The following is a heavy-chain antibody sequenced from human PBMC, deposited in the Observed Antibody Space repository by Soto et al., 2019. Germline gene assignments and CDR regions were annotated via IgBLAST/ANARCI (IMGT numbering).Heavy chain of an antibody. D-gene: IGHD6-13*01. V-gene: IGHV4-31*03. CDR2: IHYNGAT. CDR3: ARSWTTAAGWANWFDP. CDR1: GGSISSDGYY. J-gene: IGHJ5*02. Sequence: QVQLQESGPGLVKPSQTLSLTCSVSGGSISSDGYYWSWIRQHPGKGLEWAGYIHYNGATYYNSSLESRLTILVDTSKNQFSLKLSSVTAADTAVYYCARSWTTAAGWANWFDPWGQGTLVIVSS.